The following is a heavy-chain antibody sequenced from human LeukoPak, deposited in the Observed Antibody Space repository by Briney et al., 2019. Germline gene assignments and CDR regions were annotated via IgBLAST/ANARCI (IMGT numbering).Heavy chain of an antibody. D-gene: IGHD6-13*01. J-gene: IGHJ6*03. Sequence: PSETLSLTCAVYGGSFSGYYWSWIRQPPGKGLEWIGSIYYSGSTYYNPSLKSRVTISVDTSKNQFSLMVNSVTAADTAVYYCARESRRIAAAGPSYYMDVWGRGTTVTVSS. CDR2: IYYSGST. CDR1: GGSFSGYY. CDR3: ARESRRIAAAGPSYYMDV. V-gene: IGHV4-34*01.